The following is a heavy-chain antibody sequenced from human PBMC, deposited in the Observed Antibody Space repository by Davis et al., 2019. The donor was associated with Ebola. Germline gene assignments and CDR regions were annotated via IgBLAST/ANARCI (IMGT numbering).Heavy chain of an antibody. Sequence: ASVKVSCKASGGTFSSYAMHWVRQAPGQRLEWMGWINAGNGNTKYSQKFQGRVTITRDTSASTAYMELSSLRSEDTAVYYCARGEYSGYVFDYWGQGTLVTVSS. D-gene: IGHD5-12*01. CDR1: GGTFSSYA. J-gene: IGHJ4*02. CDR2: INAGNGNT. CDR3: ARGEYSGYVFDY. V-gene: IGHV1-3*01.